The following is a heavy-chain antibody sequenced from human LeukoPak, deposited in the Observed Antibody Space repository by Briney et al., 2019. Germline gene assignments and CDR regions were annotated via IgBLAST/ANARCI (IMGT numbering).Heavy chain of an antibody. CDR3: ARGDCSGGSCYSTGLFDS. D-gene: IGHD2-15*01. CDR1: GGSISSYY. J-gene: IGHJ4*02. CDR2: IYSSGST. Sequence: SETLSLTCTVSGGSISSYYWSWIRRPPGKGLEWIGYIYSSGSTNYNPSLKSRVSMSVDTSKNQFSLKLSSVTAADTAVYYCARGDCSGGSCYSTGLFDSWGQGTLVTVSS. V-gene: IGHV4-59*01.